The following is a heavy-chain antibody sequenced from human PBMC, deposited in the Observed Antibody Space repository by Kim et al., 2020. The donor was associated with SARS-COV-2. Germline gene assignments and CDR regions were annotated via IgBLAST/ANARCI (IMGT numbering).Heavy chain of an antibody. CDR3: ARVNRIAAAGHADY. Sequence: SETLSLTCAVYGGSFSGYYWSWIRQPPGKGLEWIGEINHSGSTNYNPSLKSRVTISVDTSKNQFSLKLSSVTAADTAVYYCARVNRIAAAGHADYWGQGTLVTVSS. V-gene: IGHV4-34*01. CDR1: GGSFSGYY. CDR2: INHSGST. J-gene: IGHJ4*02. D-gene: IGHD6-13*01.